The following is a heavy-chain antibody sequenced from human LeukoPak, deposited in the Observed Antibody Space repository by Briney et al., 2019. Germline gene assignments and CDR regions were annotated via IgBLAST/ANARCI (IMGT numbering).Heavy chain of an antibody. CDR1: GFTFSSYA. J-gene: IGHJ6*02. CDR2: IDNSGGTT. D-gene: IGHD3-10*01. CDR3: AKYHYGSGSEYAMDV. V-gene: IGHV3-23*01. Sequence: QPGGSLRLSCAASGFTFSSYAMNWVRQAPGKGLEWVSTIDNSGGTTYYADSVKGRFTISRDNSKNTLFLQMNSLRAEDTALYYCAKYHYGSGSEYAMDVWGQGTAVTVSS.